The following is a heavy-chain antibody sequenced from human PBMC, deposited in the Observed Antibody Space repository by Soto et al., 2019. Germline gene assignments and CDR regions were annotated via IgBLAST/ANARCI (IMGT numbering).Heavy chain of an antibody. V-gene: IGHV4-34*01. CDR1: GGSFSGHY. J-gene: IGHJ6*02. D-gene: IGHD6-19*01. CDR2: INHSGST. CDR3: ARASLEQWLVHSYYYGMDV. Sequence: KPSETLSLTCAVYGGSFSGHYWSWIRQPPGKGLEWIGEINHSGSTNYNPSLKSRVTISVDTSENQFSLKLSSVTAADTAVYYCARASLEQWLVHSYYYGMDVWGQGTTVTVSS.